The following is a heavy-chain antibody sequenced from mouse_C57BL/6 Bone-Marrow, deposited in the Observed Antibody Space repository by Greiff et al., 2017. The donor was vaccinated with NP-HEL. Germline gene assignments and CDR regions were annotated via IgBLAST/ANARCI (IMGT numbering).Heavy chain of an antibody. Sequence: QVQLQQPGAELVMPGASVKLSCKASGYTFTSYWMHWVKQRPGQGLEWIGEIDPSDSYTNYNQKFKGKSTLTVDKSSSTAYMQLSSLTSEDSAVYYGAREEIYYYFKGFAYWGQGTLVTVSA. CDR1: GYTFTSYW. D-gene: IGHD1-1*01. CDR2: IDPSDSYT. V-gene: IGHV1-69*01. J-gene: IGHJ3*01. CDR3: AREEIYYYFKGFAY.